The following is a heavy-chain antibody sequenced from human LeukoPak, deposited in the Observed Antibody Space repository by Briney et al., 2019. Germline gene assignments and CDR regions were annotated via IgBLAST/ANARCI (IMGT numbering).Heavy chain of an antibody. J-gene: IGHJ4*02. V-gene: IGHV3-23*01. CDR1: GXXXXXYG. D-gene: IGHD1-14*01. Sequence: PGGSLRLSCAAXGXXXXXYGXXXXXXXPGXGLXXVXXISGSGGXXXXXDSVKGRLTISRDNSKNTLYLQMNSLRAEDTAVYYCAKGHSAHGTGFDCWGQGTLVAVSS. CDR2: ISGSGGXX. CDR3: AKGHSAHGTGFDC.